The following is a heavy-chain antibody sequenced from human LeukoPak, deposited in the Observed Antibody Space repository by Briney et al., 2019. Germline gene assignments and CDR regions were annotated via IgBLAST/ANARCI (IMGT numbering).Heavy chain of an antibody. D-gene: IGHD5-18*01. CDR2: IYYSGST. V-gene: IGHV4-59*01. J-gene: IGHJ5*02. Sequence: SETLSLTCTVSGGSMSSYYWSWIRRPPGKGLEWIGYIYYSGSTNYNPSLKSRVTISVDTSKNQFSLKLSSVTAADTAVYYCARANRYSYGLNWFDPWGQGTLVTVSS. CDR1: GGSMSSYY. CDR3: ARANRYSYGLNWFDP.